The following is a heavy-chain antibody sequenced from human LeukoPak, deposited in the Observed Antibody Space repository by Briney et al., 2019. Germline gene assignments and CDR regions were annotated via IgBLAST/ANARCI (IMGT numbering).Heavy chain of an antibody. CDR2: ISGSGGST. CDR1: GFTFSSYA. CDR3: AKSTVVPAAPTSFDY. Sequence: PGGSLRLSCAASGFTFSSYAMSWVRQAPGKGLEWVSAISGSGGSTYYADSVKGRFTISRDNSKNTLYLQMNGLRAGDTAVYYCAKSTVVPAAPTSFDYWGQGTLVTVSS. J-gene: IGHJ4*02. V-gene: IGHV3-23*01. D-gene: IGHD2-2*01.